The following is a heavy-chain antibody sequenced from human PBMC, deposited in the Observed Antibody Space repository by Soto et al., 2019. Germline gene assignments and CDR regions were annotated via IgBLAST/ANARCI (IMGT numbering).Heavy chain of an antibody. V-gene: IGHV1-46*01. CDR2: INPSGGST. Sequence: QVQLVQSGAEVKKPGASVKVSCKASGYTFTSYYMHWVRQAPGQGLEWMGIINPSGGSTSYAQKFQGRVTMTRDTSTSTVYMELSSLRSKDTAVYYCARDGVYCSGGSCYDYYYYGMDVWGQGTTVTVSS. J-gene: IGHJ6*02. D-gene: IGHD2-15*01. CDR3: ARDGVYCSGGSCYDYYYYGMDV. CDR1: GYTFTSYY.